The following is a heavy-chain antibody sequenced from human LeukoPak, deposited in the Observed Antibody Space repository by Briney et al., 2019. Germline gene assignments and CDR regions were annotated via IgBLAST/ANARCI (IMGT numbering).Heavy chain of an antibody. D-gene: IGHD3-3*01. Sequence: GGSLRLSCAASGFTFSNFAMSWVRQAPEKGLEWVSTISATGGRTDYADSVKGRFTISRDNSKNTLSLQMNSLRAEDTAMYYCAQDPAGVVINWGQGSLVTVSS. CDR3: AQDPAGVVIN. CDR1: GFTFSNFA. J-gene: IGHJ4*02. CDR2: ISATGGRT. V-gene: IGHV3-23*01.